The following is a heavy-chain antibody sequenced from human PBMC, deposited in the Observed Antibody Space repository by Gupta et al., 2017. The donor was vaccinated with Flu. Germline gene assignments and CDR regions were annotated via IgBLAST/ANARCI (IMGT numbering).Heavy chain of an antibody. Sequence: EVQLLESGGGLVQPGGSLRLSCVASGFSFSSYAMSWVRQAPGQGLEWVSSVSGSGSTTYADSVKGRFTISRDNAKNTLYLQMDSLRADDTAVYYCAKLTSTWGQGSLVTVSS. V-gene: IGHV3-23*01. J-gene: IGHJ4*02. CDR1: GFSFSSYA. CDR3: AKLTST. CDR2: VSGSGSTT. D-gene: IGHD1-1*01.